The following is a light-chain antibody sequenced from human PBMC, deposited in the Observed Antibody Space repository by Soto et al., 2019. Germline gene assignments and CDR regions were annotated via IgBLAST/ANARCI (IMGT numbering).Light chain of an antibody. CDR1: QSVRSNY. J-gene: IGKJ2*01. CDR2: GAS. CDR3: LQQGYGADT. V-gene: IGKV3-20*01. Sequence: VVLTQSPGALSLSPGERATLSCRASQSVRSNYLAWYQQQPGQAPRLLIFGASTRATGIPDRFSGSASGTDFTLPISRLEPEGSAVYSCLQQGYGADTFGQGTRLEIK.